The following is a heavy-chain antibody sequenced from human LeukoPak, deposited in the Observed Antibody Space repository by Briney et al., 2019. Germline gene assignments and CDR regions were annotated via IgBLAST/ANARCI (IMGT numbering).Heavy chain of an antibody. V-gene: IGHV4-30-4*01. Sequence: SQTLSLTCTVSGGSISSGDYYWSWIRQPPGKGLEWIGYIYYSGSTYYNPSLKSRVTISVDTSKNQFSLKLSSVTAADTAVYYCARRLYYYDSSGYRDWGQGTLVTVSS. CDR3: ARRLYYYDSSGYRD. CDR1: GGSISSGDYY. J-gene: IGHJ4*02. CDR2: IYYSGST. D-gene: IGHD3-22*01.